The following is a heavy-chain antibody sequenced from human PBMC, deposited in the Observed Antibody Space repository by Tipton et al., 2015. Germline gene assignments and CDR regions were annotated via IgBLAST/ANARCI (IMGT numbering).Heavy chain of an antibody. D-gene: IGHD4-17*01. Sequence: TLSLTCAVYGGSFSGYYWNWIRQPPGKGLEWIGEINHSGSTNYNPSLKSRVTISVDTSKNQFSLTVTSVTAADTAVYYCARSRYTVTPDAWGQGTLVTVSS. V-gene: IGHV4-34*01. CDR1: GGSFSGYY. J-gene: IGHJ5*02. CDR3: ARSRYTVTPDA. CDR2: INHSGST.